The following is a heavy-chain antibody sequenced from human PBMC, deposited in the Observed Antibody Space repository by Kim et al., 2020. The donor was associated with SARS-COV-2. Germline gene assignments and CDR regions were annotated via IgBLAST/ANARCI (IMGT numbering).Heavy chain of an antibody. CDR2: IHSSGST. CDR1: GGSISSYY. J-gene: IGHJ3*01. D-gene: IGHD3-10*01. CDR3: ARDVGSGACNAFDL. Sequence: SETLSLTCTVSGGSISSYYWSWIRQPPGKGLEWIGYIHSSGSTNYNPSFKSRVSISVDTSRNQFFVKLSYVTGADTAMYYCARDVGSGACNAFDLWG. V-gene: IGHV4-59*08.